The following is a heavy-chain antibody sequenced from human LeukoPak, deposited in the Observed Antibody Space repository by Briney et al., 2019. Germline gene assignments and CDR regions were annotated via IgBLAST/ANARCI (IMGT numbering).Heavy chain of an antibody. CDR3: ARVPLNCSSTSCYTFGWFDP. CDR1: GGSISSYY. CDR2: IYYSGST. V-gene: IGHV4-59*01. J-gene: IGHJ5*02. Sequence: SETLSLTCTVSGGSISSYYWSWIRQPPGKGLEWIGYIYYSGSTNYNPSLKSRVTISVDTSKNQFSLKLSSVTAADTAVYYCARVPLNCSSTSCYTFGWFDPWGQGTLVTVSS. D-gene: IGHD2-2*02.